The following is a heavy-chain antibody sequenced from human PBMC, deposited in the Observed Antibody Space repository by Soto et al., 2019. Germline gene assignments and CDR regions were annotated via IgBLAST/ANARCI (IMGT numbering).Heavy chain of an antibody. D-gene: IGHD3-22*01. Sequence: GGSLRLSCAASGFTFSSYGMHWVRQAPGKGLEWVAVISYDGTNNYYTESVKGRFTISRDNSKNTLFLQMNSLRAEDTAVYFCAKGLYYYDSSGYYVCDYWGQGTLVTVSS. CDR2: ISYDGTNN. J-gene: IGHJ4*02. CDR1: GFTFSSYG. V-gene: IGHV3-30*18. CDR3: AKGLYYYDSSGYYVCDY.